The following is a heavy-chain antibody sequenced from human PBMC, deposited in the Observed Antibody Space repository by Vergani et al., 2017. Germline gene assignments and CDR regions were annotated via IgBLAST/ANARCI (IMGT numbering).Heavy chain of an antibody. Sequence: QVQLQESGPGLVKPSETLSLTCTVSGGSISSYYWSWIRQPPGKGLEWIGYIYYSGSTNYNPSLKSRVTISVDTSKNRFSLKLSSVTAADTAVYYCAREGDGYTYYFDYWGQGTLVTVSS. V-gene: IGHV4-59*01. D-gene: IGHD5-24*01. CDR1: GGSISSYY. CDR3: AREGDGYTYYFDY. CDR2: IYYSGST. J-gene: IGHJ4*02.